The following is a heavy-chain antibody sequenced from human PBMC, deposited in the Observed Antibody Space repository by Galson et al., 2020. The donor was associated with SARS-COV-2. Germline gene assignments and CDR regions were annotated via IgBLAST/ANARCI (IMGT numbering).Heavy chain of an antibody. V-gene: IGHV5-51*01. Sequence: GESLKISCTGSGYDFSGQWIAWVRRMPGKGLEWMGVIYPGDSDTKYSPSFQGQVTISADKSIRTAYLQWSSLKASDTAIYYCARALLYNGNYYWYFDLWGRGTRGTVSS. CDR2: IYPGDSDT. D-gene: IGHD1-26*01. CDR1: GYDFSGQW. J-gene: IGHJ2*01. CDR3: ARALLYNGNYYWYFDL.